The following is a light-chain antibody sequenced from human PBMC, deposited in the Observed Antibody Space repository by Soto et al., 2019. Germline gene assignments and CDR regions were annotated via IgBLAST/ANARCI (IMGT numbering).Light chain of an antibody. CDR3: QSYDSSLSAWV. CDR2: LNN. Sequence: QSALTQPPSVSGAPGQRVTISCTGSSSNIGAGYDVHWYQQIPGTAPELLIYLNNNRPSGVPDRLSGSKSGTSASLAITGLQAEDEADYYCQSYDSSLSAWVFGGGTKVTVL. J-gene: IGLJ3*02. V-gene: IGLV1-40*01. CDR1: SSNIGAGYD.